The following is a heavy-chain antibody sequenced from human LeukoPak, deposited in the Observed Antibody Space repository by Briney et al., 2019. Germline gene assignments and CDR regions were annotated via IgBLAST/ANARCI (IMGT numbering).Heavy chain of an antibody. D-gene: IGHD3-3*01. V-gene: IGHV1-8*03. CDR3: ARESSGYYDFWSGYSHEDAFDI. Sequence: ASVKVSCKASGYTFTSYDINWVRQATGQGLEWMGWMNPNSGNTGYAQKFQGRVTITRNTSISTAYMELSSLRPEDTAVYYCARESSGYYDFWSGYSHEDAFDIWGQGTMVTVSS. J-gene: IGHJ3*02. CDR1: GYTFTSYD. CDR2: MNPNSGNT.